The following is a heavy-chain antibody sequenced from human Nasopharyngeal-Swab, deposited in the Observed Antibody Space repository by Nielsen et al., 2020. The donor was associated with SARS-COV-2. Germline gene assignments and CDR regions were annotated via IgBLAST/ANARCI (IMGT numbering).Heavy chain of an antibody. V-gene: IGHV4-61*07. CDR2: MYYSGTT. Sequence: WIRQPPGKGLEWIGHMYYSGTTNSIPSLKSRVTMSVDTSKNQFSLKLTSVTAADTAVYYCARRTYDSLNSYWYFDLWGRGTLVTVSS. J-gene: IGHJ2*01. D-gene: IGHD2/OR15-2a*01. CDR3: ARRTYDSLNSYWYFDL.